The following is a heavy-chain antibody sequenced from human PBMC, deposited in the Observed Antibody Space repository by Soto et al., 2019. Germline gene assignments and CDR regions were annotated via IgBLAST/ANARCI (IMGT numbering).Heavy chain of an antibody. V-gene: IGHV4-30-4*01. CDR2: IYYSGST. J-gene: IGHJ4*02. D-gene: IGHD2-21*02. CDR1: GGSISSGDYY. CDR3: ARWAYCGGDCYSGYYFDY. Sequence: QVQLQESGPGLVKPSHTLSLTCTVSGGSISSGDYYWSWIRQPPGKGLEWIGYIYYSGSTYYNPSLKSRVTISVDTSKNQFSLKLSSVTAADTAVYYCARWAYCGGDCYSGYYFDYWGQGTLVTVSS.